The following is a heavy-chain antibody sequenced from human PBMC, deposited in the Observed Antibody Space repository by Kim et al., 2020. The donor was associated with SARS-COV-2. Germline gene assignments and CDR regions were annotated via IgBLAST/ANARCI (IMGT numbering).Heavy chain of an antibody. D-gene: IGHD3-22*01. V-gene: IGHV4-59*01. Sequence: SETLSLTCTVSGGSFSSYYWSWIRQPPGQGLEWIGYINYSGSTNYNPSLKSRVSISIDTSKKQFSLKLRSVTAADTAVYYCARSSSVHYSVAFDIWGQGTMVTVSS. CDR2: INYSGST. CDR3: ARSSSVHYSVAFDI. CDR1: GGSFSSYY. J-gene: IGHJ3*02.